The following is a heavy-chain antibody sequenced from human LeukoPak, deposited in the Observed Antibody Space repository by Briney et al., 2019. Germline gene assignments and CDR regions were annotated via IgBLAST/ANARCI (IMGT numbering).Heavy chain of an antibody. J-gene: IGHJ5*02. CDR1: GFWFASYW. V-gene: IGHV5-51*01. D-gene: IGHD6-13*01. Sequence: GESLKIYCKGSGFWFASYWIGWVRQLPGKGLEWMGIIYPGDSDTRYSPSFQGQVTISADKSTSTAYLQWNSLKASDTAMYYCARRGPAADWFDPWGQGTLVTVSS. CDR2: IYPGDSDT. CDR3: ARRGPAADWFDP.